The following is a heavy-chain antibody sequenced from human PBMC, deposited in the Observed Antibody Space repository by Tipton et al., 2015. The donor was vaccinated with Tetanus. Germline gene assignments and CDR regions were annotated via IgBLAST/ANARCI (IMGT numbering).Heavy chain of an antibody. CDR1: GFNFGTFW. J-gene: IGHJ6*02. Sequence: SLRLSCAASGFNFGTFWMTWVRQTPGKGLEGVAKIKYDGSEEYYVDSVKGRFTISRDNAKNSLYLQMNSLRAEDTAVYYCARDRIVVVPAARCMDVWVQGTTVTVSS. V-gene: IGHV3-7*01. CDR3: ARDRIVVVPAARCMDV. D-gene: IGHD2-2*01. CDR2: IKYDGSEE.